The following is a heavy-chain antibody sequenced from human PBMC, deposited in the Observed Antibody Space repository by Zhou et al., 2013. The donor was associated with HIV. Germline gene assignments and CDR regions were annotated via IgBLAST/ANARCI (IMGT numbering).Heavy chain of an antibody. Sequence: EVQLVESGGGLVQPGGSLRLSCAVSGFTFSGFWMSWVRQAPGKGLEWVANIKQDGSEKYYVDSVKGRFTISRDNAKNSLDLQMNSLRVEDTAVYYCARDRGTKWFGELGAFDIWGQGQWSPSL. D-gene: IGHD3-10*01. CDR1: GFTFSGFW. CDR2: IKQDGSEK. J-gene: IGHJ3*02. CDR3: ARDRGTKWFGELGAFDI. V-gene: IGHV3-7*01.